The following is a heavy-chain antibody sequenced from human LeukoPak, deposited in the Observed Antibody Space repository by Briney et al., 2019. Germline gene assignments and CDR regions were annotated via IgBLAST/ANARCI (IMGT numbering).Heavy chain of an antibody. Sequence: GGSLRLSCAASGFTFSSYGMHWVRQAPGKGLEWVAVIWYDGSNKYYADSVKGRFTISRDNSKNTLYLQMNSPRAEDTAVYYCARDGHTYYDYVWGSFLIDYWGQGTLVTVSS. V-gene: IGHV3-33*01. CDR1: GFTFSSYG. CDR2: IWYDGSNK. D-gene: IGHD3-16*01. J-gene: IGHJ4*02. CDR3: ARDGHTYYDYVWGSFLIDY.